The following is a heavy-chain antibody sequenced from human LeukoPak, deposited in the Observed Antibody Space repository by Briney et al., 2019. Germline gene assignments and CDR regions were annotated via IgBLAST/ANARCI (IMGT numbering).Heavy chain of an antibody. Sequence: GGSLRLSCAASGSTLSENNVHWVRQAPGKGLEWVALISNDGNSKDYADSVKGRFTLSGDNSKTTLYLQMNSLRAEDTAVYYCAKGPDLRFLEWFCDRWGQGTLVTVSS. CDR2: ISNDGNSK. D-gene: IGHD3-3*01. V-gene: IGHV3-30*18. CDR3: AKGPDLRFLEWFCDR. J-gene: IGHJ4*02. CDR1: GSTLSENN.